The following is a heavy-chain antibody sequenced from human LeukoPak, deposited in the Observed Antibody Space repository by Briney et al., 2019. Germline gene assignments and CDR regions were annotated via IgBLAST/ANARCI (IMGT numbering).Heavy chain of an antibody. Sequence: AGSLRLSCEASGLTFSSDWMHWVRHAPGKGLVWISRINPAGTSTYYADSVKGRFSISRDNAKNNAYLQMHSLGAEDTAVYYCARGISGNYGKFDYWGQGILVTVSS. D-gene: IGHD1-26*01. J-gene: IGHJ4*02. V-gene: IGHV3-74*01. CDR1: GLTFSSDW. CDR3: ARGISGNYGKFDY. CDR2: INPAGTST.